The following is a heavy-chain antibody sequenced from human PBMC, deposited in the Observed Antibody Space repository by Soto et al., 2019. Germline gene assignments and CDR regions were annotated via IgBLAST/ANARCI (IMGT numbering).Heavy chain of an antibody. CDR1: GGSISSGGYT. D-gene: IGHD3-10*01. V-gene: IGHV4-61*08. CDR2: VSHSGST. CDR3: ARVWGGAFDF. J-gene: IGHJ3*01. Sequence: PSETLSLTCAVSGGSISSGGYTWSWTRQPPGKGLEWIGYVSHSGSTNYNPSLKSRVTISVDTSKKQFSLKLSSVTATDTAVYYCARVWGGAFDFWGQGTMVTVSS.